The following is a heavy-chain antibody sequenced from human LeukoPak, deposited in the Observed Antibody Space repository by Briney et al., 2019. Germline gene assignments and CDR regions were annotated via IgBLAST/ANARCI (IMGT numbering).Heavy chain of an antibody. Sequence: PGRSLRLSCAASGFTFDDYAMHWVRQAPGKGLEWVSGISWNSGSIGYADSVKGRFTISRDNAKNSLYLQMNSLRAEDTALYYCAKDLAAGLSSAADYWGQGTLVTVSS. J-gene: IGHJ4*02. CDR1: GFTFDDYA. CDR2: ISWNSGSI. CDR3: AKDLAAGLSSAADY. V-gene: IGHV3-9*01. D-gene: IGHD3-22*01.